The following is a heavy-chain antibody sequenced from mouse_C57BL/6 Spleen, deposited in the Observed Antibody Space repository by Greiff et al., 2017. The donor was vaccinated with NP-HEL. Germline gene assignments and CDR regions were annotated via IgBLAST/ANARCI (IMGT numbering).Heavy chain of an antibody. CDR3: ASYGNHGGFAY. Sequence: DVHLVESGGGLVQPGESLKLSCESNEYEFPSHDMSWVRKTPEKRLELVAAINSDGGSTYYPDTMERRFIISRDNTKKTLYLQMSSLRSEDTALYYCASYGNHGGFAYWGQGTLVTVSA. CDR1: EYEFPSHD. J-gene: IGHJ3*01. CDR2: INSDGGST. D-gene: IGHD2-1*01. V-gene: IGHV5-2*01.